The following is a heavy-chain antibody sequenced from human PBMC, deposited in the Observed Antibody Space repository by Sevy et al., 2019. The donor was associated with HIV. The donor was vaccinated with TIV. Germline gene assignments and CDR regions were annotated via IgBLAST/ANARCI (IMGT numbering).Heavy chain of an antibody. J-gene: IGHJ4*02. Sequence: GGSLRLSCAASGFSVSSMSWVRQAPGKGLEWVSLIYTDSRTYYADSVKGRFTTSRENSKNTVYLQMNRLRVEDTAVYYCVRGGGQWLAFDYWGQGTLVTVSS. D-gene: IGHD6-19*01. CDR2: IYTDSRT. V-gene: IGHV3-53*01. CDR3: VRGGGQWLAFDY. CDR1: GFSVSS.